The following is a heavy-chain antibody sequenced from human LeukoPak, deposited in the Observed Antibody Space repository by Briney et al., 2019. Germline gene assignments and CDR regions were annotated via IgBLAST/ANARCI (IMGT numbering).Heavy chain of an antibody. CDR2: ISSSSSYI. CDR3: ARADGSFTTPFDY. CDR1: GFTFSGYS. D-gene: IGHD6-13*01. V-gene: IGHV3-21*01. J-gene: IGHJ4*02. Sequence: GGSLRLSCAASGFTFSGYSMNWVRQAPGKGLQWVSSISSSSSYIYYADSVKGRFTISRDNAKNSLYLQMNSLRAEDTAVYYCARADGSFTTPFDYWGQGTLVTVSS.